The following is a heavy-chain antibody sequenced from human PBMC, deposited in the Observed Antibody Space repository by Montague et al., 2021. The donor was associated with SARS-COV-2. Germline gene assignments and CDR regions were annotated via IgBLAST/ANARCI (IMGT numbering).Heavy chain of an antibody. CDR2: IDNSGST. Sequence: SETLSLTCTASGGSIGAYYWSWIRQPPGKGLEWIGYIDNSGSTNHNPSLESRVTLSVDTSKNQFSLKLNSVTAADTAVYYCARHGGNYAFDIWGRGTMVTVSS. V-gene: IGHV4-59*01. D-gene: IGHD4-23*01. CDR1: GGSIGAYY. CDR3: ARHGGNYAFDI. J-gene: IGHJ3*02.